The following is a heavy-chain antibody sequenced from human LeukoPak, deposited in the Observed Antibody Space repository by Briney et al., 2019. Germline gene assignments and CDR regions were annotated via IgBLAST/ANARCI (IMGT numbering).Heavy chain of an antibody. CDR3: ARLDDSSGYFH. CDR1: GGSFSGYY. J-gene: IGHJ4*02. D-gene: IGHD3-22*01. V-gene: IGHV4-34*01. Sequence: SETLSLTCAVYGGSFSGYYWSWIRQPPGKGLEWIGEINHSGSTNYNPSLKSRVTISVDTSKNQFSLKLSSVTAADTAVYYCARLDDSSGYFHWGQGTLVTVSS. CDR2: INHSGST.